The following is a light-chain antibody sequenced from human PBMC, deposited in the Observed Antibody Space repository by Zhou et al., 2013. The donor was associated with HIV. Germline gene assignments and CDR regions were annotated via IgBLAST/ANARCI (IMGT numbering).Light chain of an antibody. Sequence: PGERVTLSCRASQSVSSSYLTWYQQKPGQAPRLLIYGASTRATSIPARFSGSGSGTDFILTISRLEPEDFAVYFCQQFSGSPSTFGQGTKVEI. CDR2: GAS. J-gene: IGKJ1*01. CDR1: QSVSSSY. CDR3: QQFSGSPST. V-gene: IGKV3-20*01.